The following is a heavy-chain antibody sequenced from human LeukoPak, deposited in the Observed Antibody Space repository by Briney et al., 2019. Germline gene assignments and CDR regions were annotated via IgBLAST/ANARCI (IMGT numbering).Heavy chain of an antibody. V-gene: IGHV3-23*01. Sequence: GGSLRLSCAASGFTFSSYAMSWIRQAPGKGLEWVSGISGSGGSTYYADSVKGRFTISRDNSKNTLYLQMNSPRAEDTAVYYCAILPGYSSSWYEVDYWGQGTLVTVSS. D-gene: IGHD6-13*01. CDR2: ISGSGGST. CDR1: GFTFSSYA. CDR3: AILPGYSSSWYEVDY. J-gene: IGHJ4*02.